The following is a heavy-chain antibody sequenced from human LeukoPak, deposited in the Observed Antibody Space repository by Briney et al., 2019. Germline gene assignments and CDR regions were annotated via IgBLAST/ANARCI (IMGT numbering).Heavy chain of an antibody. CDR3: AIDFLEDTQ. Sequence: GGSLRLSCAASGFPFSTYNMNWVRQAPGKGLEWLSYISNNGGTLHYADSVKGRFTISRDNAQNSLYLQMNSLRAEDTAVYYCAIDFLEDTQWGQGTLVTVSS. CDR1: GFPFSTYN. V-gene: IGHV3-48*01. CDR2: ISNNGGTL. J-gene: IGHJ4*02. D-gene: IGHD2-15*01.